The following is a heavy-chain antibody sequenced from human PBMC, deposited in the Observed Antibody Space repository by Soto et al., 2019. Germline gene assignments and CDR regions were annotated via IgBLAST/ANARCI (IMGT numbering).Heavy chain of an antibody. CDR3: ARAQIAADQIDY. CDR2: ISAYNGNT. CDR1: GYTFTAYA. Sequence: GASVKVSCKASGYTFTAYAMHWVRQAPGQRLEWMGWISAYNGNTNYAQKLQGRVTMTTDTSTSTAYMELRSLRSDDTAVYYCARAQIAADQIDYWGQGTLVTVSS. J-gene: IGHJ4*02. V-gene: IGHV1-18*01. D-gene: IGHD6-13*01.